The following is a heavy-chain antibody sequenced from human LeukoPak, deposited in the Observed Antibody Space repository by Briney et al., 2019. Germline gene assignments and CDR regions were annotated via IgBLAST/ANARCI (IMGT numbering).Heavy chain of an antibody. CDR3: ATLGSGWYYFDY. CDR2: FDPEDGET. Sequence: GASVKVSCKVSGYTLTELFMHWVRQAPGKGLEWMGGFDPEDGETIYAQKFQGRVTMTEDTSTDTAYMELSSLRSEDTAVYYCATLGSGWYYFDYWGQGTLVTVSS. CDR1: GYTLTELF. J-gene: IGHJ4*02. V-gene: IGHV1-24*01. D-gene: IGHD6-19*01.